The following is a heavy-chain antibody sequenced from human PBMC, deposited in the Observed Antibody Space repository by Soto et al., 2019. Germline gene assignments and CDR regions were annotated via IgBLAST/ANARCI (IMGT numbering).Heavy chain of an antibody. D-gene: IGHD6-19*01. V-gene: IGHV3-13*01. J-gene: IGHJ6*02. CDR1: GFTFSSYD. CDR2: IGTAGDT. Sequence: PWGSLLLSCAASGFTFSSYDMHWVRQATGKGLEWVSAIGTAGDTCYPGSVKGRFTISRENAKNSLYLQMNSLRAGDTAVYYCAREMYSSGWDLYYYYGMDVWGQGTTVTVSS. CDR3: AREMYSSGWDLYYYYGMDV.